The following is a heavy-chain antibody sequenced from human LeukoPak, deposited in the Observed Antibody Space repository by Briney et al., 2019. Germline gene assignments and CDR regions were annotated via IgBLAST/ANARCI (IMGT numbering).Heavy chain of an antibody. D-gene: IGHD5-12*01. CDR2: IYYSGST. Sequence: PSETLSLTCTVSGGSISSSSYYWGWIRQPPGKGLEWIGSIYYSGSTYYNPSLKSRVTISVDTSKNQFSLKLSSVTAADTAVYYCARLNVDMVAYDYWGQGTLVTVSS. J-gene: IGHJ4*02. CDR3: ARLNVDMVAYDY. V-gene: IGHV4-39*07. CDR1: GGSISSSSYY.